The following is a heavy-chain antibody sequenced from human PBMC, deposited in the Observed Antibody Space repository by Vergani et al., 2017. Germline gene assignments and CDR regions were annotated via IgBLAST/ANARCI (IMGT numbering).Heavy chain of an antibody. D-gene: IGHD6-6*01. Sequence: EVQLVESGGGLVKPGGSLRLSCAASGFTFSSYSMNWVRQAPGKGLEWVSSISSSSSYIYYADSVKGRFTISRDNAKNSLYLQMNSLRAEDTAVYYCARDTGPRKGQLVRIAAFDIWGQGTMVTVYS. CDR2: ISSSSSYI. J-gene: IGHJ3*02. CDR3: ARDTGPRKGQLVRIAAFDI. CDR1: GFTFSSYS. V-gene: IGHV3-21*01.